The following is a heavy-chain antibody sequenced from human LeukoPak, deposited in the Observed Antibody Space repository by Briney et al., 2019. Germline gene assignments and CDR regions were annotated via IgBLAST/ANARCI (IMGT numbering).Heavy chain of an antibody. CDR1: GGSISSGSSY. CDR2: IYTSGST. J-gene: IGHJ4*02. V-gene: IGHV4-61*02. D-gene: IGHD3-22*01. CDR3: ARVTGYMIEDYFDY. Sequence: SETLSLTCTVSGGSISSGSSYWSWIRQPAGKGLEWIGRIYTSGSTNYNPSLKTRVTISVDTSKNQFSLKLSSVTAADTAVYYCARVTGYMIEDYFDYWGQGTLVTVSS.